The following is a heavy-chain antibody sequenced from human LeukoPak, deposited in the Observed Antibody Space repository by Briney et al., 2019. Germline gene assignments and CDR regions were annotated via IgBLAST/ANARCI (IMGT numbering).Heavy chain of an antibody. CDR2: INPNSGGT. Sequence: AASVKVSCKASGYTFTGYYMHWVRQAPGQGLEWMGWINPNSGGTNYAQKFQGRVTMTRDTSISTAYMELSRLRSDDTAGYYCASFPEWEPITPYYFDYWGQGTLVTVSS. CDR3: ASFPEWEPITPYYFDY. D-gene: IGHD1-26*01. V-gene: IGHV1-2*02. CDR1: GYTFTGYY. J-gene: IGHJ4*02.